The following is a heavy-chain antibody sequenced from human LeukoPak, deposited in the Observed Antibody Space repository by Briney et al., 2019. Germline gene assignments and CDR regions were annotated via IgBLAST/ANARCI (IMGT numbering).Heavy chain of an antibody. V-gene: IGHV4-4*07. CDR2: IYTSGGA. J-gene: IGHJ4*02. CDR1: GGSISSYY. Sequence: PSETLSLSCTLSGGSISSYYWRWVRQPAGKGLEWIGRIYTSGGANYNTSLKSRVTMSVDTSKNQFSLKLSSVTATDTAVYYCARESIAAAGSYLFDYWGQGTLVTVSS. CDR3: ARESIAAAGSYLFDY. D-gene: IGHD6-13*01.